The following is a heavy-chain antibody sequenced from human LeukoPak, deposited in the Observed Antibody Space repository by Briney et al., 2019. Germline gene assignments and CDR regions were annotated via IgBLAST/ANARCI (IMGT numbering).Heavy chain of an antibody. J-gene: IGHJ4*02. V-gene: IGHV3-21*06. CDR2: VSNSGDYI. CDR1: GFTFSSYE. Sequence: GGSLRLSCAASGFTFSSYEMNWVRQAPGKGLEWVSSVSNSGDYIHYADSVKGRFTISRDNSKNSLYLQMNSLRAEDTAVYYCARALIGYYFDYWGQGTLVTVSS. D-gene: IGHD2-8*01. CDR3: ARALIGYYFDY.